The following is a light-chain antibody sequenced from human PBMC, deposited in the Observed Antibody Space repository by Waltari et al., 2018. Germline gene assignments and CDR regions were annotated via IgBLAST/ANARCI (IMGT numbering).Light chain of an antibody. J-gene: IGKJ4*01. CDR2: GVS. V-gene: IGKV3-20*01. CDR1: QTITNNF. Sequence: IVLTQSPGTLSLSPGESATLPCRASQTITNNFFAWFQQKPGQAPRLLIHGVSSRATGIPDRFSGSGSGTDFTLTISGLEPEDFAVYYCQQYVRSPLTFGGGTRVEIK. CDR3: QQYVRSPLT.